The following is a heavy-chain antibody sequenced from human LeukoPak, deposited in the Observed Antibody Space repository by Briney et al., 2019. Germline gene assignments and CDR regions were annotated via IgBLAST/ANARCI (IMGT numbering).Heavy chain of an antibody. V-gene: IGHV1-2*02. J-gene: IGHJ4*02. CDR2: INTNSSGT. Sequence: ASVKASRTASGYTFTRYFMHWGGRSAGHRGGGLGWINTNSSGTNYAQKCQSRVTMTRNTTISTAYMELSRLRSDDTAEYYCARVWGCRHYDFWSGHFDYWGQGTLVTVSS. CDR3: ARVWGCRHYDFWSGHFDY. D-gene: IGHD3-3*01. CDR1: GYTFTRYF.